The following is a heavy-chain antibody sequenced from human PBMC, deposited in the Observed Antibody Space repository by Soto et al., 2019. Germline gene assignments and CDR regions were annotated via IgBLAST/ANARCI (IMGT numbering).Heavy chain of an antibody. J-gene: IGHJ4*02. CDR2: ISGSGGST. D-gene: IGHD3-3*01. CDR3: AKDRVRFLGAPSYDY. V-gene: IGHV3-23*01. Sequence: GGSLRLSCAASGFTFSSYAMSWVRQAPGKGLEWVSAISGSGGSTYYADSVKGRFTISRDNSKNTLYLQMNSLRAEDTAVYYSAKDRVRFLGAPSYDYWGQGTLVTVSS. CDR1: GFTFSSYA.